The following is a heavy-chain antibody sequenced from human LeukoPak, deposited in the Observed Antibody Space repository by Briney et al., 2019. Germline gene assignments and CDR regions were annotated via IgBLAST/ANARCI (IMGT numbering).Heavy chain of an antibody. CDR2: IRYDGTSK. V-gene: IGHV3-30*02. CDR1: GFTFSFYG. J-gene: IGHJ4*02. Sequence: PGGSLRLSCAASGFTFSFYGMHWARQVPGKGLEWVAFIRYDGTSKYYADSVKGRFTISRDNSRNSVYLQMNSLTTDDTAVYYCAKIEGKYQFANLPHSWGQGTLVTVSS. CDR3: AKIEGKYQFANLPHS. D-gene: IGHD2-2*01.